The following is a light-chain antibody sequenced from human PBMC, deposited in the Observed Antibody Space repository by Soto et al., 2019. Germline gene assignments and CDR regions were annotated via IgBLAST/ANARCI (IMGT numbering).Light chain of an antibody. J-gene: IGKJ4*01. CDR1: QSVSSN. V-gene: IGKV3D-15*01. Sequence: ERAMRQSPATVSVSAGERVTLSCRASQSVSSNSAWYQQKPGQAPRLLIYGASTRATGIPARFSGSGSGTDFTLTISSLQSEDFAVYYCQQYNNWPPLTFGGGTKVEIK. CDR2: GAS. CDR3: QQYNNWPPLT.